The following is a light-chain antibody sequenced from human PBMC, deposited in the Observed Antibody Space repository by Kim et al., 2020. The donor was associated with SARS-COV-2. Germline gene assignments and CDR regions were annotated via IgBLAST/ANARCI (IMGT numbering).Light chain of an antibody. J-gene: IGKJ1*01. Sequence: LSPGERATLSCRASESGTTNLAWYQQRPGQAPRLLIYGASSRATGIPARFSGSGSGTEFTLTIGSLQTEDVATYYCQKYNSAPWTFGPGTKVVIK. CDR1: ESGTTN. CDR2: GAS. V-gene: IGKV3-15*01. CDR3: QKYNSAPWT.